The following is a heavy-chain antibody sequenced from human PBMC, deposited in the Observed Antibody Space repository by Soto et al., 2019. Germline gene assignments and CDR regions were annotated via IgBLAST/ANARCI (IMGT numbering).Heavy chain of an antibody. CDR1: GYTFTSYD. CDR3: AVARSIAARLRNSDYYYMDV. J-gene: IGHJ6*03. D-gene: IGHD6-6*01. Sequence: ASVKVSCKASGYTFTSYDINWVRQATGQGLEWMGWMNPNSGNTGYAQKFQGRVTMTRNTSISTAYMELSSLRSEDTAVYYCAVARSIAARLRNSDYYYMDVWGKGTTVTVSS. V-gene: IGHV1-8*01. CDR2: MNPNSGNT.